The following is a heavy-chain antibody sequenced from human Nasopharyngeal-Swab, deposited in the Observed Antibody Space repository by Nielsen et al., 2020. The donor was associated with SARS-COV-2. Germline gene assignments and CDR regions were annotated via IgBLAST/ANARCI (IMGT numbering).Heavy chain of an antibody. CDR2: FNPNSDGT. J-gene: IGHJ4*02. Sequence: ASVKVSCKTSGYTFIGYYIHWVRQAPGQGLEWMGRFNPNSDGTNYAQELQGRVTMTGDTSISTAYMELSRVRSDDTAMYYCTRDRGSGYFDSWGQGTRVIVSS. D-gene: IGHD3-3*01. CDR3: TRDRGSGYFDS. V-gene: IGHV1-2*06. CDR1: GYTFIGYY.